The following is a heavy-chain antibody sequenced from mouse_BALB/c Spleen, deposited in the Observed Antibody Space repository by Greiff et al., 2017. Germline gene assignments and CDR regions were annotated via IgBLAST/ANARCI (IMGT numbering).Heavy chain of an antibody. J-gene: IGHJ4*01. CDR3: ARPYDGYYGYAMDY. Sequence: EVMLVESGGGLVKPGGSLKLSCAASGFTFSDYYMYWVRQTPEKRLEWVATISDGGSYTYYPDSVKGRFTISRDNAKNNLYLQMSSLKSEDTAMYYCARPYDGYYGYAMDYWGQGTSVTVSS. CDR2: ISDGGSYT. V-gene: IGHV5-4*02. CDR1: GFTFSDYY. D-gene: IGHD2-3*01.